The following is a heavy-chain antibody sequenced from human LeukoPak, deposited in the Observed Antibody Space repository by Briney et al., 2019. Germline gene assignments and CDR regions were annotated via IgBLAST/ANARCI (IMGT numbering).Heavy chain of an antibody. V-gene: IGHV4-59*08. CDR3: ARLQGRGDNYLDY. CDR1: GGSISNYY. J-gene: IGHJ4*02. Sequence: SETLSLTCTVSGGSISNYYWSWIRQHPGKRLEWIGYVSYSGSSSSNPSLESRVTISVDMSKNQFSLRLSSVTASDTAVYYCARLQGRGDNYLDYWGQGTLVTVSS. D-gene: IGHD7-27*01. CDR2: VSYSGSS.